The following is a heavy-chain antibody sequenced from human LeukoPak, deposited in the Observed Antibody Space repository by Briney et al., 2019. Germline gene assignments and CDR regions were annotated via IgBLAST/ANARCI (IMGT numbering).Heavy chain of an antibody. CDR1: GLSFSDCT. CDR2: ISTTTRHI. D-gene: IGHD1-26*01. J-gene: IGHJ4*02. CDR3: ARAVGASNFDY. Sequence: PGVSLTLSCAASGLSFSDCTMNGLRRAPGKGLEWLSSISTTTRHIFYPESVRGRLTISRDNAKNSLYLPMNSLRAEDTAVYYCARAVGASNFDYWGQGTLVTVSS. V-gene: IGHV3-21*01.